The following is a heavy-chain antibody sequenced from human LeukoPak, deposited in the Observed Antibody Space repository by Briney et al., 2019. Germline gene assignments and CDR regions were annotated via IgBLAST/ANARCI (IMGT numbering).Heavy chain of an antibody. V-gene: IGHV3-21*01. D-gene: IGHD2-15*01. CDR1: GFTFSSYS. CDR2: ISSSSSYI. Sequence: GGSLRLSCAASGFTFSSYSMNWVRQAPGKGLEWVSSISSSSSYIYYADSVKGRFTISRDNTKNSLYLQMNSLRAEDTAVYYCATFEYCSGGSCFDYWGQGTLVTVVS. CDR3: ATFEYCSGGSCFDY. J-gene: IGHJ4*02.